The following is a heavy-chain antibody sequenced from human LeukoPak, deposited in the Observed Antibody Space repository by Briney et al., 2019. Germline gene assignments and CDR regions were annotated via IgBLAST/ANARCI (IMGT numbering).Heavy chain of an antibody. J-gene: IGHJ4*02. D-gene: IGHD3-22*01. V-gene: IGHV1-2*02. CDR3: ARDLLDGYSLDY. Sequence: AASVKVSCKASGYTFTGYYMHWVRQAPGQGLEWMGWINPNSGGTNYAQKFQGRVTMTRDTSISTAYMELSRLRSDDTAVYYCARDLLDGYSLDYWGQGTPVTVSS. CDR2: INPNSGGT. CDR1: GYTFTGYY.